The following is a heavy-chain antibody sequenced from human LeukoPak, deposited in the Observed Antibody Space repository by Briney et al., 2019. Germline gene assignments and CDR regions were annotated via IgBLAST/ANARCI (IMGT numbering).Heavy chain of an antibody. CDR1: GYTFTSYG. V-gene: IGHV1-18*01. CDR3: ARLAKCSTSCYTDFFDH. CDR2: ISAYNGNT. Sequence: ASVKVSCKASGYTFTSYGISWVRQAPGQGLEWMGWISAYNGNTNYAQKLQGRVTMTTDTSTSTAYMELRSLRSDDTAVYYCARLAKCSTSCYTDFFDHWGQGTLVTVSS. D-gene: IGHD2-2*02. J-gene: IGHJ4*02.